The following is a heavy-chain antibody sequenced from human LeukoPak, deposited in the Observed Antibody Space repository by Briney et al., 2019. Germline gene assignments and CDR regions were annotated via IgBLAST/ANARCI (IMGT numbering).Heavy chain of an antibody. CDR2: IYPGDSDT. J-gene: IGHJ4*02. CDR1: GYRFTSYW. V-gene: IGHV5-51*01. D-gene: IGHD2-21*02. Sequence: GESLKISCQGSGYRFTSYWTGWVRQMPGKGLEWMGIIYPGDSDTRYSPSFQGQVSISADKSITTAYLQWSSLKASDTAMYYCARPSSVTNPDYWGQGTLVTVSS. CDR3: ARPSSVTNPDY.